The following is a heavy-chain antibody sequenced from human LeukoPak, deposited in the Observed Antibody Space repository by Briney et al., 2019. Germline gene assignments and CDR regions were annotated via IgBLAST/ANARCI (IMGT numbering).Heavy chain of an antibody. J-gene: IGHJ5*02. CDR1: GLHFSGTA. CDR2: ISHDGMNA. D-gene: IGHD6-19*01. Sequence: GGSLRLSCAASGLHFSGTAMSWVRQAPGRGLEWVSAISHDGMNAYYADSVKGRFTISRDNSKKTVSLEMSSLTAADTGVYYCAKDGAQYSSGPECDPRGQGALVTVSP. V-gene: IGHV3-23*01. CDR3: AKDGAQYSSGPECDP.